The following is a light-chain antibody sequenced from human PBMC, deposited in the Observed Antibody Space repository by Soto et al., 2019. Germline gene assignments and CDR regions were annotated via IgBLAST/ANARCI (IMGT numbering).Light chain of an antibody. Sequence: QSVLTQPPSASGTPGQRVTISCSGSSSNIGSNYVYWYQQLPGTAPKLLIYRSNQRPSGVPDRFSGSKSGTSASLAISGLRSEDEADYYCAAWDDSLSGLFGGGTKVTVL. J-gene: IGLJ2*01. V-gene: IGLV1-47*01. CDR1: SSNIGSNY. CDR3: AAWDDSLSGL. CDR2: RSN.